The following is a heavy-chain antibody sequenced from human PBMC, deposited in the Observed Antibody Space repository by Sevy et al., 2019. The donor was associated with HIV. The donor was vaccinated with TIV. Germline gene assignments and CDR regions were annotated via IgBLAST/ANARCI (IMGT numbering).Heavy chain of an antibody. J-gene: IGHJ6*02. D-gene: IGHD3-3*01. V-gene: IGHV3-64D*06. Sequence: GGSLRLSCSASGFTFRNYAMNGVRQAPGKGLKYVSAISSDGGGTYYADSVRGRFTISRDNSKNTLYLQMRSLRVEDTAVYYCVKDPDYDFWRGDYGMDVWGQGTTVTVSS. CDR3: VKDPDYDFWRGDYGMDV. CDR1: GFTFRNYA. CDR2: ISSDGGGT.